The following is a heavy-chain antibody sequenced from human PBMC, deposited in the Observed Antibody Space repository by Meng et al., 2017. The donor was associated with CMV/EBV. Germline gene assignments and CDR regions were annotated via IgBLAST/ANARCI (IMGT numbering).Heavy chain of an antibody. CDR1: GFTFSSYS. D-gene: IGHD6-6*01. J-gene: IGHJ4*02. Sequence: GGSLRLSCAASGFTFSSYSMNWVRQAPGKGLEWVSYISSSSSTIYYADSVKGRFTISRDNAKNSLYLQMNSLRAEDTAVYYCARGLAARPWDYWGQGTLVTVSS. CDR3: ARGLAARPWDY. V-gene: IGHV3-48*04. CDR2: ISSSSSTI.